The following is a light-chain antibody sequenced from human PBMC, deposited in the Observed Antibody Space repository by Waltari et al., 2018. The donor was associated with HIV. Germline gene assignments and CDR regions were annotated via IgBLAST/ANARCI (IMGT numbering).Light chain of an antibody. CDR1: SSDVGGFNY. CDR3: CSYAGRNTLL. J-gene: IGLJ2*01. Sequence: QSALTQPRSVSGSPGQSVTIPCTGTSSDVGGFNYASWYQQYPGRAPKLKSYDVNTRHAGVPDRFSGSKSGNAVSLTISGLQAEDEADYYCCSYAGRNTLLFGGGTTLTVL. CDR2: DVN. V-gene: IGLV2-11*01.